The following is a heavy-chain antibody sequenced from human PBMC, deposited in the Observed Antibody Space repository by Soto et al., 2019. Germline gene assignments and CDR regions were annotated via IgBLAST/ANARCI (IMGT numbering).Heavy chain of an antibody. CDR1: GFTFSSYE. D-gene: IGHD6-13*01. Sequence: PGGSLRLSCAASGFTFSSYEMNWVRQAPGKGLEWVSYISSSGSTIYYADSVKGRFTISRDNAKNSLYLQMNSLRAEDTAVYYCARASGYSSSWLTYYHYYGMDVWGQGTTVTVSS. J-gene: IGHJ6*02. CDR2: ISSSGSTI. CDR3: ARASGYSSSWLTYYHYYGMDV. V-gene: IGHV3-48*03.